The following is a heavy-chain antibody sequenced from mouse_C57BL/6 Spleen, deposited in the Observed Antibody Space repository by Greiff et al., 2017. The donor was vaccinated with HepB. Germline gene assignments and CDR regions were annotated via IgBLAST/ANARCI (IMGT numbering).Heavy chain of an antibody. D-gene: IGHD1-1*01. CDR1: GYTFTGYW. J-gene: IGHJ3*01. Sequence: QVQLQQSGAELMKPGASVKLSCKATGYTFTGYWIEWVKQRPGHGLEWIGEILPGSGSTNYNEKFKGKATFTADTSSNTAYMQLSSLTTEDSAIYYCARRAPYYYGGFAYWGQGTLVTVSA. CDR3: ARRAPYYYGGFAY. CDR2: ILPGSGST. V-gene: IGHV1-9*01.